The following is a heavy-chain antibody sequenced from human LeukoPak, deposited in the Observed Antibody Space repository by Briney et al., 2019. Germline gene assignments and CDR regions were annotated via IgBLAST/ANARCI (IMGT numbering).Heavy chain of an antibody. D-gene: IGHD3-3*01. CDR1: GFTVSSNY. CDR3: ARGHSPGYYDFWSGYLYYYGMDV. Sequence: GGSLRLSCAASGFTVSSNYMSWVRQAPGKGLEWVSVIYSGGSTYYADSVKGRFTISRDNSKNTLYLQMNSLRAEDTAVYYCARGHSPGYYDFWSGYLYYYGMDVWGQGTTVTVSS. CDR2: IYSGGST. V-gene: IGHV3-53*01. J-gene: IGHJ6*02.